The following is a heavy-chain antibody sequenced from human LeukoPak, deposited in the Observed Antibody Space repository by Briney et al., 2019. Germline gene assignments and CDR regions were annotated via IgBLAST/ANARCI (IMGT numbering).Heavy chain of an antibody. CDR1: GASISGYY. D-gene: IGHD6-13*01. CDR3: ARTAERQQMVQGTYFYYYFMDV. V-gene: IGHV4-4*07. J-gene: IGHJ6*03. CDR2: IYTTGST. Sequence: PSVTLSLTCSVSGASISGYYWTWIRQPAGRGLEWIGRIYTTGSTKYNPSLKSRVIMSVDASKNQFSLNLTSVTAADTAVYFCARTAERQQMVQGTYFYYYFMDVWAKGTTVTISS.